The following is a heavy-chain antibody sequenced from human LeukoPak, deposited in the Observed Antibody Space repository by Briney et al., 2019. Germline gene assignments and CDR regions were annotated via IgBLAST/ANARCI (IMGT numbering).Heavy chain of an antibody. CDR1: GFTFSNAW. CDR2: IYRNADGGTT. CDR3: TTDSYCSTTTCYASSNYYYGLDA. V-gene: IGHV3-15*05. D-gene: IGHD2-2*01. Sequence: GGSLRLSCAASGFTFSNAWMTWIRQAPGKGLEWVGRIYRNADGGTTDYAAPVKGRFTISRDDSKNTLYLQMNSLKTEDTAVYYCTTDSYCSTTTCYASSNYYYGLDAWGQGTSVTVSS. J-gene: IGHJ6*02.